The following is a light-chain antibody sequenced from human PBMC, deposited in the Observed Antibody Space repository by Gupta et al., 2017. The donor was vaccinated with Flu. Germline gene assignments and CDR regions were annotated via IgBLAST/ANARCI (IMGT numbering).Light chain of an antibody. V-gene: IGLV3-25*03. CDR3: QSADSSGSHVV. CDR2: KDS. CDR1: AFPKQY. Sequence: GQTARITCSGDAFPKQYAYWYHQKPGQAPVLVIFKDSERPSGIPERFSGSSSGTTVTLTISGVQAEDEADYYCQSADSSGSHVVFGGGTKLTVI. J-gene: IGLJ2*01.